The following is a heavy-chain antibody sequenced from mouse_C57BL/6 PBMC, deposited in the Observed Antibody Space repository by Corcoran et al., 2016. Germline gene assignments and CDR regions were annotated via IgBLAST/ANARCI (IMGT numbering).Heavy chain of an antibody. D-gene: IGHD2-3*01. CDR2: IYPGSGNT. CDR3: ARQGIDDGSYYLDY. CDR1: GYSFTSYY. V-gene: IGHV1-66*01. Sequence: QVQLQQSGPELVKPGASVKISCKASGYSFTSYYIHWVKQRPGQGLEWIGWIYPGSGNTKYNEKFKGKATLTADTSSSTAYMQLSSLTSEDSAVYYWARQGIDDGSYYLDYWGQGTTLTVSS. J-gene: IGHJ2*01.